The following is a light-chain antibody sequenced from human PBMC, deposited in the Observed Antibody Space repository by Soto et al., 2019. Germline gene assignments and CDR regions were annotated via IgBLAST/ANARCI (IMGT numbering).Light chain of an antibody. J-gene: IGLJ1*01. CDR2: DVS. CDR1: SSDIGNYNY. CDR3: SSYTSTSTYV. V-gene: IGLV2-14*03. Sequence: QSALTQPDSVSGSPGQSVAISCTAASSDIGNYNYVSWYQQRPGKVPKLIIHDVSDRPSGVSDRFSGSKSGNTASLTISGHQAEDEADYYCSSYTSTSTYVLGTGTKLTVL.